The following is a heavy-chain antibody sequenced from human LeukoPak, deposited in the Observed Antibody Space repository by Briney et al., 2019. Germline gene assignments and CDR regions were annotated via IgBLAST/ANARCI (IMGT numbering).Heavy chain of an antibody. CDR1: GGSISSYY. CDR2: IYYSGST. Sequence: SETLSLTCTVSGGSISSYYWSWIRQPPGKGLEWIGYIYYSGSTNYNPSLKSRVTISVDTSKNQFSLKLSSVTAADTAVYYCARVAGYGYFVDGSFDYWGQGTLVTVSS. D-gene: IGHD5-18*01. J-gene: IGHJ4*02. CDR3: ARVAGYGYFVDGSFDY. V-gene: IGHV4-59*01.